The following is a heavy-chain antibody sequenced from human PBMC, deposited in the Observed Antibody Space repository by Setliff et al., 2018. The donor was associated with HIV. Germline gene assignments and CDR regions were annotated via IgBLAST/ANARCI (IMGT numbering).Heavy chain of an antibody. CDR1: DSGTYY. Sequence: SETLSLTCTVSDSGTYYWSWIRQPAGKGLEWIGRVSSRGDTNYNPSLKSRVTISVDTSKNQFSLKLSSVTAADTAVYYCAREDYYYYGMDVWGQGTTVTVSS. J-gene: IGHJ6*02. CDR2: VSSRGDT. CDR3: AREDYYYYGMDV. V-gene: IGHV4-61*02.